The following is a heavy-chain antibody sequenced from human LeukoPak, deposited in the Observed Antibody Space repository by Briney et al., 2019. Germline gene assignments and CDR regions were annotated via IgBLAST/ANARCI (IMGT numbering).Heavy chain of an antibody. V-gene: IGHV3-74*01. Sequence: GGSLRLSCAASGFTFSSYWMHWVRQAPGQGLVWVSRINTDGSSTNYADSVKGRFTISRDNAKNTLYLQMNSLRAEDTAAYYCARDCSSTSCYRSGLDPWGQGTLVTVSS. D-gene: IGHD2-2*01. CDR2: INTDGSST. CDR3: ARDCSSTSCYRSGLDP. CDR1: GFTFSSYW. J-gene: IGHJ5*02.